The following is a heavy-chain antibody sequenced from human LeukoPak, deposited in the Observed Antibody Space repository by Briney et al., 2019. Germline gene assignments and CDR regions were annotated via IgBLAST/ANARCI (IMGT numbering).Heavy chain of an antibody. Sequence: KPSETLSLTCAVYGGSFSGYYWSWIRQPPGKGLEWIGEINHSGSTNYNPSLKSRVTISVDTSKNQFSLKLSSVTAADTAVYYCGYCSSTSCYEDYWGQGTLVTVSS. CDR2: INHSGST. D-gene: IGHD2-2*01. CDR1: GGSFSGYY. CDR3: GYCSSTSCYEDY. V-gene: IGHV4-34*01. J-gene: IGHJ4*02.